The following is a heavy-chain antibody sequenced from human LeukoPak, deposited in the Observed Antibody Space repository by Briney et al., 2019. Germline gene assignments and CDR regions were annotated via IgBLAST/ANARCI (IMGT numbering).Heavy chain of an antibody. CDR2: IYHSGST. J-gene: IGHJ4*02. Sequence: SETLSLTCAVSGYSITRAYYWCWVRQPPGKGLEWIGSIYHSGSTYYSPSFKSRVTILVDTSQNQFSLKLTSVTAADTAIFCCASCSSGSCQGWSQRTLVNVSS. V-gene: IGHV4-38-2*01. D-gene: IGHD2-15*01. CDR1: GYSITRAYY. CDR3: ASCSSGSCQG.